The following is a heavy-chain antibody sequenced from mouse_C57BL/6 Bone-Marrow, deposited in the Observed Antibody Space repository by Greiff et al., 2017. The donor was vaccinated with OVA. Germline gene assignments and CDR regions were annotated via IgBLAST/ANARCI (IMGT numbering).Heavy chain of an antibody. J-gene: IGHJ4*01. Sequence: EADGIDFSRYWMSWVRRAPGKGLEWIGDINPDSSTIDYAPFVADKFIIFRDNAKNTLYLQMNKVRSEDTALYYCARLGYAMDYWGQGTSVTVTS. CDR3: ARLGYAMDY. V-gene: IGHV4-1*01. CDR2: INPDSSTI. CDR1: GIDFSRYW.